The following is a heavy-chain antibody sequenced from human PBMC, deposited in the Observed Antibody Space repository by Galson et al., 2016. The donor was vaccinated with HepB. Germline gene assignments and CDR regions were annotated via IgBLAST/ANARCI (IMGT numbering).Heavy chain of an antibody. CDR1: GYSFTNSG. J-gene: IGHJ1*01. V-gene: IGHV1-18*01. Sequence: SVKVSCKASGYSFTNSGINWVRQAPGQGLEWMGWISGHSGNTHFAEGFQDRVTMTTDTSTSTAYMELRTLRSDDTAMYYCARGGFDILTTWGQGTLVIVSS. CDR3: ARGGFDILTT. CDR2: ISGHSGNT. D-gene: IGHD3-9*01.